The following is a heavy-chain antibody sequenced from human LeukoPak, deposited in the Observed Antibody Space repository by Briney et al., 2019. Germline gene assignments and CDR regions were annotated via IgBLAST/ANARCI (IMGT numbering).Heavy chain of an antibody. Sequence: SETLSLTCAVYGGSFSGYYWSWIRQPPGKGLEWIGEMNHSGSTNYNPSLKSRVTISVDTSKNQFSLKLSSVTAADTAVYYCARRTVGATTISFFDYWGQGTLVTVSS. J-gene: IGHJ4*02. CDR1: GGSFSGYY. D-gene: IGHD1-26*01. CDR2: MNHSGST. V-gene: IGHV4-34*01. CDR3: ARRTVGATTISFFDY.